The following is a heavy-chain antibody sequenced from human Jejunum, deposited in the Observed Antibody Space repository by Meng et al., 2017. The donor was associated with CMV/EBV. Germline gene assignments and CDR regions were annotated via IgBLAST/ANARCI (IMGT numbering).Heavy chain of an antibody. CDR3: AKESMARNYFDY. D-gene: IGHD2/OR15-2a*01. V-gene: IGHV3-21*01. J-gene: IGHJ4*02. CDR2: ISPSSNYI. Sequence: AASGFTFRSYWMHWVRQAPGKGLEWVSSISPSSNYIYYADSVKGRFTISRDNAKNSLYLEMNSLRADDTAVYYCAKESMARNYFDYWGQGTLVTVSS. CDR1: GFTFRSYW.